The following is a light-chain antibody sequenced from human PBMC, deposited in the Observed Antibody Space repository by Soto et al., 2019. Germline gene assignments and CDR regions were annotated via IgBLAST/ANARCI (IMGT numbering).Light chain of an antibody. CDR3: CSYAGSYTVV. V-gene: IGLV2-11*01. Sequence: QSALTQPRSVSGSPGQSVNISCTGTSSDVGGYNYVSWYQLHPGTAPKLMIYDVSKRPSGVPDRFSGSKSGNTASLTISGLQAEDEADYYCCSYAGSYTVVFGGGTKLTVL. J-gene: IGLJ3*02. CDR2: DVS. CDR1: SSDVGGYNY.